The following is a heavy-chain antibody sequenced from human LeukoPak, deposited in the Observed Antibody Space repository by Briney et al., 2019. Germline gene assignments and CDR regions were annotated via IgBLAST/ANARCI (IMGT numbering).Heavy chain of an antibody. D-gene: IGHD4-17*01. Sequence: ASVKVSCKASGHTFSTSSITWVRQAPGQGLEWVGWISAYNGNTKYAQKVQGRVTLTTDTSTSTAYMGLRSLRSDDTAMYYCARGGDYVKFDYWGQGTLVTVSS. CDR1: GHTFSTSS. CDR2: ISAYNGNT. J-gene: IGHJ4*02. CDR3: ARGGDYVKFDY. V-gene: IGHV1-18*01.